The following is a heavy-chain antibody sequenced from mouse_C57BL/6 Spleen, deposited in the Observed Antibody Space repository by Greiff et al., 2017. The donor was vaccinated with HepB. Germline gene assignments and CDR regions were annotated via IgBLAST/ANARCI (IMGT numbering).Heavy chain of an antibody. V-gene: IGHV1-69*01. D-gene: IGHD1-1*02. Sequence: LQQPGAELVMPGASVKLSCKASGYTFTSYWMHWVKQRPGQGLEWIGEIDPSDSYTNYNQKFKGKSTLTVDKSSSTAYMQLSSLTSEDSAVYYCARGVAPLFDYWGQGTTLTVSS. CDR3: ARGVAPLFDY. J-gene: IGHJ2*01. CDR1: GYTFTSYW. CDR2: IDPSDSYT.